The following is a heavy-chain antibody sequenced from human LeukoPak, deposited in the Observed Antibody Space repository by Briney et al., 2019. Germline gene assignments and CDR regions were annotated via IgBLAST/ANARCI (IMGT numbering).Heavy chain of an antibody. V-gene: IGHV4-4*07. D-gene: IGHD2-2*01. J-gene: IGHJ6*03. CDR3: AREIVVVVPAATSYYYYMDV. Sequence: SETLSLTCTVSGGSISSYYWSWIRQPAGKGLEWIGRIYTSGSTNYNPSLKSRVTMSVDTSKNQFSLKLSSVTAADTAVYYCAREIVVVVPAATSYYYYMDVWGKGTTVTVSS. CDR1: GGSISSYY. CDR2: IYTSGST.